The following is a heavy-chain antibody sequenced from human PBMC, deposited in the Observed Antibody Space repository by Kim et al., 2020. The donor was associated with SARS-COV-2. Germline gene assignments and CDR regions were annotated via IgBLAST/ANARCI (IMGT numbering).Heavy chain of an antibody. Sequence: GGSLRLSCAASGFTFSSYAMHWVRQAPGKGLEWVAVISYDGSNKYYADSVKGRFTISRDNSKNTLYLQMNSLRAEDTAVYYCARALRAFDYWGQGTLVTVSS. CDR1: GFTFSSYA. CDR2: ISYDGSNK. CDR3: ARALRAFDY. V-gene: IGHV3-30*04. J-gene: IGHJ4*02.